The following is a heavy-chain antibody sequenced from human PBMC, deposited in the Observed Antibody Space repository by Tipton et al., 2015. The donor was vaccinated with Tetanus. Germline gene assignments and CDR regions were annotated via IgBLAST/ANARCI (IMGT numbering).Heavy chain of an antibody. J-gene: IGHJ6*02. D-gene: IGHD6-19*01. V-gene: IGHV3-48*02. Sequence: SVKGRFTVSRDNAKNSVYLQMSSLRDDDTAIYYCARDRRSYIDSAGYGMDVWGQGTPVTASS. CDR3: ARDRRSYIDSAGYGMDV.